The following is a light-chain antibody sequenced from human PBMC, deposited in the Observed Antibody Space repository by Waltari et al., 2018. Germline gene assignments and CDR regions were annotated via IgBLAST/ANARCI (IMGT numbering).Light chain of an antibody. CDR3: CSYAGADSLL. CDR2: DVT. V-gene: IGLV2-8*01. J-gene: IGLJ3*02. CDR1: NNDVGASPS. Sequence: QSALTQPPSPSGSLGHSVTTSCTGPNNDVGASPSVSWYQQYPGKAPKLLIYDVTKRPSGVSDRFSGSKSGRTASLTVSGLQPEDEAIYSCCSYAGADSLLFGGGTKLTVL.